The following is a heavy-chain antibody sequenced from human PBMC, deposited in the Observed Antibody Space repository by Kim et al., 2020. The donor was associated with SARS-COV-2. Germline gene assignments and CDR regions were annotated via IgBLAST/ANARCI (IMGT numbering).Heavy chain of an antibody. Sequence: SETLSLTCTVSGGSISSYYWSWIRQPPGKGLEWIGYIYYSGSTNYNPSLKSRVTISVDTSKNQFSLKLSSVTAADTAVYYCARDFWSGHSRWFDPWGQGT. J-gene: IGHJ5*02. CDR3: ARDFWSGHSRWFDP. CDR1: GGSISSYY. CDR2: IYYSGST. D-gene: IGHD3-3*01. V-gene: IGHV4-59*01.